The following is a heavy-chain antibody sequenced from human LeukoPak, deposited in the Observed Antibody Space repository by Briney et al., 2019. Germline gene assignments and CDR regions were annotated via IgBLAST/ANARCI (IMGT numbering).Heavy chain of an antibody. CDR2: IYYSGST. Sequence: SETLSLTCTVSGGSISSYYWSWIRQPPGKGLEWIGYIYYSGSTNYNPSLKNRVTISIDTSKSQFSLKLSSVTAADTALYYCARVNVLTGYYSGASPGEFDYWGQGTLVTVSS. J-gene: IGHJ4*02. CDR3: ARVNVLTGYYSGASPGEFDY. D-gene: IGHD3-9*01. CDR1: GGSISSYY. V-gene: IGHV4-59*01.